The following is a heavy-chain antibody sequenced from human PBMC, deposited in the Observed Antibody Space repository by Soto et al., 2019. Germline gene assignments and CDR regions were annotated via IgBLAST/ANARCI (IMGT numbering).Heavy chain of an antibody. CDR1: GGSISSSSYY. CDR2: IYYSGST. J-gene: IGHJ1*01. Sequence: SETLSLTCTVSGGSISSSSYYWGWIRQPPGKGLEWIGSIYYSGSTYYNPSLKSRVTISVDTSKNQFSLKLSSVTAADTAVYFCARNYGDSRPPFXHWAQGTLVTVSS. CDR3: ARNYGDSRPPFXH. V-gene: IGHV4-39*01. D-gene: IGHD4-17*01.